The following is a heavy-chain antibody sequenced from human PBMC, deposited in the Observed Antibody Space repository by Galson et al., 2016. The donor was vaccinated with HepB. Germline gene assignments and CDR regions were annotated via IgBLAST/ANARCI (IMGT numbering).Heavy chain of an antibody. D-gene: IGHD3-16*01. J-gene: IGHJ4*02. CDR1: GFTFSDFR. Sequence: SLRLSCAASGFTFSDFRMHWVRQAPGKGLEWVSSISTGSTYIDYADSVKGRFTISRDNDNNTLILQMNSLRAEYAAVYYCTRVTNSWGPPFDYWGPGTLVTVSS. CDR3: TRVTNSWGPPFDY. V-gene: IGHV3-21*01. CDR2: ISTGSTYI.